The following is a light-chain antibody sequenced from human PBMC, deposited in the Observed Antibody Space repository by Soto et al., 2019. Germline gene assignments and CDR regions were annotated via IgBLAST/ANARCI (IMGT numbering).Light chain of an antibody. CDR1: QSVSSNS. Sequence: EIVLTQSPATLSLSPGESATLSCRTSQSVSSNSLAWHQQKPGQAPRLLMYAASSRAAGIPDRFSGSGSGTDFTLTISRLEPEDFAVYYCQHHGSWGITFGPGTKVDI. CDR2: AAS. V-gene: IGKV3-20*01. J-gene: IGKJ3*01. CDR3: QHHGSWGIT.